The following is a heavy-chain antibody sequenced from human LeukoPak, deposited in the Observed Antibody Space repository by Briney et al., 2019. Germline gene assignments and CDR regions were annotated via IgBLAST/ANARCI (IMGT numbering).Heavy chain of an antibody. CDR1: GGTFSNYA. CDR3: ARSAHLSPVYYDSSGYYREGLSEFGY. CDR2: IIPIFGTA. Sequence: SVKVSCKASGGTFSNYAINWVRQDPGEGLEWMGGIIPIFGTANYAQKFQGRVTITADESTSTAYMELSSLRSEDTAVYYCARSAHLSPVYYDSSGYYREGLSEFGYWGQGTLVTVSS. D-gene: IGHD3-22*01. V-gene: IGHV1-69*01. J-gene: IGHJ4*02.